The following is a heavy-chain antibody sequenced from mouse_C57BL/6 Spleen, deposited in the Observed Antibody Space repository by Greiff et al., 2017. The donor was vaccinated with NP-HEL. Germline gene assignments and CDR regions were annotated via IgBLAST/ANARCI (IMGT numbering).Heavy chain of an antibody. V-gene: IGHV1-50*01. J-gene: IGHJ4*01. CDR2: IDPSDSYT. Sequence: QVHVKQPGAELVKPGASVKLSCKASGYTFTSYWMQWVKQRPGQGLEWIGEIDPSDSYTNYNQKFKGKATLTVDTSSSTAYMQLSSLTSEDSAVYYCARGIMVTTVVAKEDYYAMDYWGQGTSVTVSS. CDR1: GYTFTSYW. D-gene: IGHD1-1*01. CDR3: ARGIMVTTVVAKEDYYAMDY.